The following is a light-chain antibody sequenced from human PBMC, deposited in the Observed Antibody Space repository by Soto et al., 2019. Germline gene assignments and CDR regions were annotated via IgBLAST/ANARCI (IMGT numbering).Light chain of an antibody. CDR2: RNN. CDR1: SSNIGSNY. V-gene: IGLV1-47*01. CDR3: AAWDDSLSGVV. Sequence: QSVLTQPPSASGTPGQRVTVSCSGSSSNIGSNYVYWYQQLPGTAPKLLIYRNNQRPSGLPDRFSGSKAGTSASLAISGLRSEDEADYDCAAWDDSLSGVVFGGGTKLTVL. J-gene: IGLJ2*01.